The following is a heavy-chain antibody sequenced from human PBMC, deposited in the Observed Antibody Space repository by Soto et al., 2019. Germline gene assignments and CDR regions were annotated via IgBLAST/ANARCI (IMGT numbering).Heavy chain of an antibody. CDR1: GGSFSGYY. J-gene: IGHJ5*02. D-gene: IGHD7-27*01. CDR2: INHSGST. CDR3: ASSLPAWGTAFDP. Sequence: SETLSLTCAVYGGSFSGYYWSWIRQPPGKGLEWIGEINHSGSTNYNPSLKSRVTISVDTSKNQFSLKLSSETAADTAVYYCASSLPAWGTAFDPWGQGTLVTVSS. V-gene: IGHV4-34*01.